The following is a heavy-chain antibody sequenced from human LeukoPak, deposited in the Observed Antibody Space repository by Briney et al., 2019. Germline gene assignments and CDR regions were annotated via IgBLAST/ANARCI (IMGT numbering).Heavy chain of an antibody. V-gene: IGHV1-8*01. D-gene: IGHD3-9*01. CDR3: ATDILRYSIGYGDY. CDR2: MNPNSGNT. J-gene: IGHJ4*02. CDR1: GYTFTSYD. Sequence: RASVKVSCKASGYTFTSYDINWVRQATGQGLEWMGWMNPNSGNTGYAQKFQGRVTMTEDTSTDTAYMELSSLRSEDTAVYYCATDILRYSIGYGDYWGQGTLVTVSS.